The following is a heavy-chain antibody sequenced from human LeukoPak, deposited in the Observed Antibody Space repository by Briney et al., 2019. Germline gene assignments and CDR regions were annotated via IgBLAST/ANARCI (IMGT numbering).Heavy chain of an antibody. J-gene: IGHJ4*02. Sequence: GGSLRLSCAASGFTFSSYAMHWVRQAPGKGLEWVAVISYDGSNKYYADSVKGRFTISRDNSKNTLYLQMNSLRPEDTAVYYCAKETCGGGSCSDDYFDYWGQGTLVTVSS. V-gene: IGHV3-30-3*01. D-gene: IGHD2-15*01. CDR1: GFTFSSYA. CDR3: AKETCGGGSCSDDYFDY. CDR2: ISYDGSNK.